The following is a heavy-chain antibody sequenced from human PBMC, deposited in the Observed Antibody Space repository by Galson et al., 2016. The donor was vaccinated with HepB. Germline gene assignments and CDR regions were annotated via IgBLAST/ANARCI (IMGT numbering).Heavy chain of an antibody. J-gene: IGHJ4*02. CDR2: ISYSGST. CDR3: ARCFPFSRGVNGY. V-gene: IGHV4-34*01. Sequence: SETLSLTCAVSGGSFSGYYWSWIRQPPGKGLEWIGEISYSGSTNYTPSLKSRVTISVDTSKNQFSLKLSSVTAADTAVYYCARCFPFSRGVNGYWGQGTLVTVSS. D-gene: IGHD3-10*01. CDR1: GGSFSGYY.